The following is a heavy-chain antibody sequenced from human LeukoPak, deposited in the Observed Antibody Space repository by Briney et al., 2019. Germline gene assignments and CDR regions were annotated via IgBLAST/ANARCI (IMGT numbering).Heavy chain of an antibody. CDR2: INHSGST. J-gene: IGHJ4*02. D-gene: IGHD4-17*01. V-gene: IGHV4-34*01. Sequence: SETLSLTCAVYGGSFSGYYWSWIRQPPGKGLEWIGEINHSGSTNYNPSLKSRVTISVDTSKNQFSLELSSVTAADTAVYYCARGGHDYGDYHLDYWGQGTLVTVSS. CDR1: GGSFSGYY. CDR3: ARGGHDYGDYHLDY.